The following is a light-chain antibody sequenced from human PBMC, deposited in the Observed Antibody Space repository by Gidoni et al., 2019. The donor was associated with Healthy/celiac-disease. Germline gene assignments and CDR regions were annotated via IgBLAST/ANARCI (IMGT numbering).Light chain of an antibody. J-gene: IGLJ2*01. CDR3: AAWDDSLNAVV. CDR2: SNN. Sequence: QSVLTPPPSASGTPGQRVTISCSGSSSNLGSNTVNWYQQLPGTAPKLLIYSNNQRPSGVPDRFSGSKSGTSASLAISGLQSEDEADYYCAAWDDSLNAVVFGGGTKLTVL. CDR1: SSNLGSNT. V-gene: IGLV1-44*01.